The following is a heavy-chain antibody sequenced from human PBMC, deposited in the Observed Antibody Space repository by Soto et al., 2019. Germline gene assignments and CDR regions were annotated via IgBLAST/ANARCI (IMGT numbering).Heavy chain of an antibody. CDR3: ARDEMPTVTALIDY. Sequence: QVQLVESGGGVVQPGRSLRLSCAASGFTFSSYAMHWVRQAPGKGLEWVAVISYDGSNKYYADSVKGRFTISRDNSKNTPYLQMNSLRAEDTAVDYCARDEMPTVTALIDYWGQGTLVTVSS. D-gene: IGHD4-4*01. CDR2: ISYDGSNK. CDR1: GFTFSSYA. V-gene: IGHV3-30-3*01. J-gene: IGHJ4*02.